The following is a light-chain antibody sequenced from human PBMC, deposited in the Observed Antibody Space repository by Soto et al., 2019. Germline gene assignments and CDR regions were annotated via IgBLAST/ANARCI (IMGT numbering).Light chain of an antibody. CDR3: SSYSFTAPP. V-gene: IGLV2-14*03. CDR2: DVS. CDR1: TNDVGGFDY. Sequence: QSALTQPASVSGSPGQSITISCTGTTNDVGGFDYVSWYQQHPGKAPKLIIYDVSHRPSGVSDRFSGSKSGNTASLTISGLQAEDEADCYCSSYSFTAPPFGGGTKLTVL. J-gene: IGLJ3*02.